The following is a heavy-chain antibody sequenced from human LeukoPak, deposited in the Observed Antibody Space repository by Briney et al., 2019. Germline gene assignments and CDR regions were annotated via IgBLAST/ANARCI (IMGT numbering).Heavy chain of an antibody. D-gene: IGHD2-2*01. Sequence: GRSLRLSCAASGFTFDDYAMHWVRQAPGKGLEWVSGISRNSGSIGYADSVKGRFTISRDNSKNTLYLQMNSLRAEDTAVYYCARREYQLLGGAFDIWGQGTMVTVSS. CDR1: GFTFDDYA. CDR3: ARREYQLLGGAFDI. V-gene: IGHV3-9*01. CDR2: ISRNSGSI. J-gene: IGHJ3*02.